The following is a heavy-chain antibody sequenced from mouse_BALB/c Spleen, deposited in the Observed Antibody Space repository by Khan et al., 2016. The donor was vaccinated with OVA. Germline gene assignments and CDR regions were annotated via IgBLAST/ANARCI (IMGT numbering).Heavy chain of an antibody. Sequence: EVQLQESGPGLVKPSQSLSLTCSVTGYSITSGYYWNWIRQFPGNKLEWMGYKVYDGNNNYNPSLKNRISITRETSKNQFFLQLNSVTTEDTATYYCVRGGRWFAPWGHGTLVTVSA. V-gene: IGHV3-6*02. CDR1: GYSITSGYY. CDR2: KVYDGNN. D-gene: IGHD3-3*01. J-gene: IGHJ3*01. CDR3: VRGGRWFAP.